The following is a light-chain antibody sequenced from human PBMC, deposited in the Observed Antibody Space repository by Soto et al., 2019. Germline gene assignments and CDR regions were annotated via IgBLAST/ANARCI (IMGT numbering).Light chain of an antibody. Sequence: DIVMTQSPDSLAVSLGERATINCKSSQSVLFSSNNKNYLAWYQQKPGQPPKLLIYWASTRESGVPNRFSGSESGTDFTITISSLQAEDVAVYYCQQSYSTPITFGQGTRLEIK. CDR2: WAS. J-gene: IGKJ5*01. V-gene: IGKV4-1*01. CDR3: QQSYSTPIT. CDR1: QSVLFSSNNKNY.